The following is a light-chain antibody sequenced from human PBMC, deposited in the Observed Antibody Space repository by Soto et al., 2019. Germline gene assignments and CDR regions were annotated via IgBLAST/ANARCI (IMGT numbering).Light chain of an antibody. CDR3: QQANSFPRT. CDR1: QSISNH. Sequence: DIQMTQSPSSLSASVGDRVTITCRASQSISNHVNRYQQTPGKAPKLLIVAASSLQSGVPSRGSGSRSGPDFTLTISSLQPEDFATYYCQQANSFPRTFGQGTRLEIK. J-gene: IGKJ5*01. V-gene: IGKV1-39*01. CDR2: AAS.